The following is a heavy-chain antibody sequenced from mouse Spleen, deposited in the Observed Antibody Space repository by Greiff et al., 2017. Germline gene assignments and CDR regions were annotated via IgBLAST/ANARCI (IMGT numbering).Heavy chain of an antibody. D-gene: IGHD2-2*01. CDR2: IDPYNGGT. Sequence: EVKLVESGPELGKPGASVKISCKASGYSFTGYNMYWVKQSHRKSLEWIGYIDPYNGGTSYNQKSKGKATLTVDKSSSTAYMHLNSLTSEDSAIYYCARSGYDGYWYFDVWGAGTTVTVSS. CDR1: GYSFTGYN. V-gene: IGHV1S135*01. J-gene: IGHJ1*01. CDR3: ARSGYDGYWYFDV.